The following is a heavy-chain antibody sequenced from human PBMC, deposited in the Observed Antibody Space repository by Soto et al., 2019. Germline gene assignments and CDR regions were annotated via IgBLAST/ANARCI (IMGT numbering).Heavy chain of an antibody. Sequence: QVQLQESGPGLVKPSETLSLTCTVSGGSVNSGSFHWSWIRQPPGRGLEWIGQIQNGGSSNCHSSPKSRVTTSPDTSKFQFYLKLNSVTPGHMAMYYCAVYLPGIGVPGDWGQGILVTVSS. V-gene: IGHV4-61*01. CDR3: AVYLPGIGVPGD. J-gene: IGHJ4*02. CDR1: GGSVNSGSFH. CDR2: IQNGGSS. D-gene: IGHD2-2*01.